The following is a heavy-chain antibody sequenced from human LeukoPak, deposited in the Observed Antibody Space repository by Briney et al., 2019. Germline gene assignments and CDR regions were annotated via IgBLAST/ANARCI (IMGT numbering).Heavy chain of an antibody. CDR2: IWYDGNNK. V-gene: IGHV3-33*01. Sequence: QTGGSLRLSCAASGFTFSSYGMHWVRQAPGKGLEWVAIIWYDGNNKYYADSVKGRFTISRDNSKNTLYLQMNSLRAEDTAVYCCARDLYYYDSSGLEFGYWGQGTLVTVSS. CDR1: GFTFSSYG. CDR3: ARDLYYYDSSGLEFGY. D-gene: IGHD3-22*01. J-gene: IGHJ4*02.